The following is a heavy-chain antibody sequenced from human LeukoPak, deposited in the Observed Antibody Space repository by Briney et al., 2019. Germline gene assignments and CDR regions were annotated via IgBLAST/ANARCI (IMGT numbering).Heavy chain of an antibody. CDR1: GFTFSSYA. Sequence: GGSLRLSCAASGFTFSSYAMPWVRQAPGKGLEWVAVISYDGSNKYYADSVKGRFTISRDNSKNTLYLQMNSLRAEDTAVYYRARGVTTGEVDPWGQGTLVTVSS. CDR2: ISYDGSNK. V-gene: IGHV3-30-3*01. D-gene: IGHD4-17*01. CDR3: ARGVTTGEVDP. J-gene: IGHJ5*02.